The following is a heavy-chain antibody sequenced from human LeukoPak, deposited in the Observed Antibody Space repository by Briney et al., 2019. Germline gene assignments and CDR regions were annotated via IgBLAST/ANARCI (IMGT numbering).Heavy chain of an antibody. D-gene: IGHD3-10*01. CDR3: ARTYYYGSGSYSPFDY. CDR2: IYYSGST. J-gene: IGHJ4*02. Sequence: SETLSLTCSVSGGSISSYYWSWIRQPPGKGLEWIGYIYYSGSTNHNPSLKSRVTISVDTSKNQFSLNLSSVTAADTAVYYCARTYYYGSGSYSPFDYWGQGTLVTVSS. CDR1: GGSISSYY. V-gene: IGHV4-59*01.